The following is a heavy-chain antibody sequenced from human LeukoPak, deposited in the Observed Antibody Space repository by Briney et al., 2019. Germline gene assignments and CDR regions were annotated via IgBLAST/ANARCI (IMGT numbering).Heavy chain of an antibody. Sequence: ASVKVSCKASGYTFTGYYMHWVRQAPGQGLEWMGWINPNSGGTNYAQKFQGWVTMTRDTSISTAYMELSRLKSDDTALYYCIRLDDASGELSPWGQGTLVTVSS. J-gene: IGHJ5*02. CDR3: IRLDDASGELSP. CDR1: GYTFTGYY. V-gene: IGHV1-2*04. D-gene: IGHD3-16*02. CDR2: INPNSGGT.